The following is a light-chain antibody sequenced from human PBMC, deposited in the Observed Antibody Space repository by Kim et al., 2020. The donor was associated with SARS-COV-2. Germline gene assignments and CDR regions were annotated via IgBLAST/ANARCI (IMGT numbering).Light chain of an antibody. CDR3: QRCDNYPGT. CDR1: QSISTW. CDR2: DAS. V-gene: IGKV1-5*01. J-gene: IGKJ1*01. Sequence: DIQMTQSPSTLSASVGDRVTITCRASQSISTWLAWYQQKPGKAPKLLIYDASSLETGVPSRFSGSGSGTEFTLTINSLQPDDFATYFCQRCDNYPGTFGQGTKVDIK.